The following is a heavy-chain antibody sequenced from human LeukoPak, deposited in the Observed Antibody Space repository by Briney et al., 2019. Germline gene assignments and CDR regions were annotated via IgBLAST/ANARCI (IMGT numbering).Heavy chain of an antibody. CDR1: GYRFTSDW. J-gene: IGHJ4*02. Sequence: GESLKISCKGSGYRFTSDWVGWVRQMPGRGLEWMGSIYPGDSDTRYSPSFQGQVTISADKSISTAYLQWSSLKASDTAMYYCAKSADSGYYLDYWGQGTLVTVSS. CDR2: IYPGDSDT. V-gene: IGHV5-51*01. D-gene: IGHD1-26*01. CDR3: AKSADSGYYLDY.